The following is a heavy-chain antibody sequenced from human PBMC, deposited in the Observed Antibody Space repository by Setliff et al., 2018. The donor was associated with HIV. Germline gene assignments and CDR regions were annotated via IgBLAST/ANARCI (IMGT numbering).Heavy chain of an antibody. V-gene: IGHV4-39*01. D-gene: IGHD5-12*01. CDR1: GGAMSRNNYY. J-gene: IGHJ5*02. CDR3: ARPQGGLGGGAWFDP. Sequence: SETLSLTCAVSGGAMSRNNYYWGWIRQPPGKGLEWIANILYGGTTYYNPSLRSRVTLSVDMSNNQFSLRLTSVTAADTAVYYCARPQGGLGGGAWFDPWGQGTPVTVSS. CDR2: ILYGGTT.